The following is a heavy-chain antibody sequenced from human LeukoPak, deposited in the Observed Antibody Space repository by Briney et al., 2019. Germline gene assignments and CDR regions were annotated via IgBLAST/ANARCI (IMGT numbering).Heavy chain of an antibody. D-gene: IGHD2-15*01. J-gene: IGHJ4*02. CDR2: INPNSGGT. CDR3: ARDHCSGGSCYVGYFDY. V-gene: IGHV1-2*02. CDR1: GYTFTGYY. Sequence: GASVKVSCKASGYTFTGYYMHWVRQAPGQGLEWMGWINPNSGGTNYAQKFQGRVTMTRDTSISTAYMELSRLRSDDTAVYYCARDHCSGGSCYVGYFDYWGQGTLVTVSS.